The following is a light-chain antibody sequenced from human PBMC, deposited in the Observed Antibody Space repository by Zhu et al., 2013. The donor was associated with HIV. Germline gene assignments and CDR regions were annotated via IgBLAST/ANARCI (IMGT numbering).Light chain of an antibody. CDR1: QSISSA. V-gene: IGKV1-13*02. CDR3: QQYNSYSLT. Sequence: IQMTQSPSSLSASVGDRVTITCRASQSISSALAWYQQKVGKPPNLLIYDVSDLESGVPSRFSGSGSGTDFTLTINSLQPEDFATYYCQQYNSYSLTFGGGT. CDR2: DVS. J-gene: IGKJ4*01.